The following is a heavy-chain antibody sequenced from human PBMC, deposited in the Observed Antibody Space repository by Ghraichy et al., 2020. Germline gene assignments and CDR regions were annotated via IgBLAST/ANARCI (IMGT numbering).Heavy chain of an antibody. CDR2: MNPNSGNR. J-gene: IGHJ3*02. D-gene: IGHD2-15*01. CDR3: ARAPSYCSGGSCDERDGFDI. CDR1: GYTFSSYD. Sequence: ASVKVSCKTSGYTFSSYDIHWVRQATGEGLEWMGWMNPNSGNRGYAQKFQGRVTMTRNTSISTGYMELTSLRSEDTAAYYCARAPSYCSGGSCDERDGFDIWGQGTMVTVSS. V-gene: IGHV1-8*02.